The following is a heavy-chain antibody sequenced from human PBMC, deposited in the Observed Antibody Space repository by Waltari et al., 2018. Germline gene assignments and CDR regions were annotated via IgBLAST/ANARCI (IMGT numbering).Heavy chain of an antibody. CDR1: GGSFSGYY. Sequence: QVQLQQRGAGLLKPSETLSLTCAVYGGSFSGYYWSWTRQPPGKGLEWIGEINHSGSTNYNPSLKSRVTISVDTSKNQFSLKLSSVTAADTAVYYCASWGVRDQPPDYWGQGTLVTVSS. CDR2: INHSGST. D-gene: IGHD3-10*01. J-gene: IGHJ4*02. V-gene: IGHV4-34*01. CDR3: ASWGVRDQPPDY.